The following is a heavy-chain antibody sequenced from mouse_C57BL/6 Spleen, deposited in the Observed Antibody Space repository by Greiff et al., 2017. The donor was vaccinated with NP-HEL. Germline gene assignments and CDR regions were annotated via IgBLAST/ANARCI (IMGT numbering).Heavy chain of an antibody. J-gene: IGHJ3*01. CDR2: IRNKANGYTT. CDR3: ARFPNWGSWFAY. V-gene: IGHV7-3*01. D-gene: IGHD4-1*02. Sequence: EVKLMESGGGLVQPGGSLSLSCAASGFTFTDYYMSWVRQPPGKALEWLGFIRNKANGYTTEYSASVKGRFTISRDNSQSILYLQMNALRAEDSATYYCARFPNWGSWFAYWGQGTLVTVSA. CDR1: GFTFTDYY.